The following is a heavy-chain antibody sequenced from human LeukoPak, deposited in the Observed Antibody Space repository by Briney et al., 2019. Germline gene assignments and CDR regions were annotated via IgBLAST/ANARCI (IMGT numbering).Heavy chain of an antibody. CDR3: ARDPNNDSSGSKDAFDI. CDR2: IYYSGST. CDR1: GGSISSGGYY. V-gene: IGHV4-31*03. D-gene: IGHD3-22*01. J-gene: IGHJ3*02. Sequence: PSETLSLTCTVSGGSISSGGYYWSWIRQHPGKGLEWIGYIYYSGSTYYNPSLKSRVTISVDTSKNQFSLKLSSVTAADTAVYYCARDPNNDSSGSKDAFDIWGQGTIVTVSS.